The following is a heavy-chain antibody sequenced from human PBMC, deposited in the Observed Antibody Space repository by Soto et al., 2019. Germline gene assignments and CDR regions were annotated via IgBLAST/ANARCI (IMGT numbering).Heavy chain of an antibody. CDR1: GYSFTSYW. D-gene: IGHD3-10*01. V-gene: IGHV5-10-1*01. Sequence: PGESLQISCKGSGYSFTSYWISCVRQMPGKGLEWIGRIDPSDSYTNYSPSFQGHVTISADKSISTAYLQWSSLKASDTAMYYCARHRYYGSGSYQFDYWGQGTLVTVSS. J-gene: IGHJ4*02. CDR3: ARHRYYGSGSYQFDY. CDR2: IDPSDSYT.